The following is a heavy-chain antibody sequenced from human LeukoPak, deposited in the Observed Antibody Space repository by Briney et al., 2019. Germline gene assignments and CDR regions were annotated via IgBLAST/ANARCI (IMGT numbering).Heavy chain of an antibody. CDR2: IYYSGST. CDR1: GGSISSYY. V-gene: IGHV4-59*08. D-gene: IGHD3-9*01. J-gene: IGHJ3*02. Sequence: NTSETLSLTCTVSGGSISSYYWSWIRQPPGKGLEWIGYIYYSGSTNYNPSLKSRVTISVDTSKNQFSLKLSSVTAADTAVYYCARRGAGYDILTGYYLSAFDIWGQGTMVTVSS. CDR3: ARRGAGYDILTGYYLSAFDI.